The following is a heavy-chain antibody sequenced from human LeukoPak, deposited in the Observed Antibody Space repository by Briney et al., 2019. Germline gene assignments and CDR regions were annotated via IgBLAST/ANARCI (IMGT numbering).Heavy chain of an antibody. J-gene: IGHJ4*02. CDR3: ARLHSDYYAVSAYYPYYFDY. CDR1: GGSISSSNYY. V-gene: IGHV4-39*07. D-gene: IGHD3-22*01. CDR2: IYYSGTT. Sequence: SETLTLTCAVSGGSISSSNYYWSWIRQPPGKGLEWLRTIYYSGTTYYNPSLKSRVTISVDTSKNQFSLKLSSVTAADTAVYYCARLHSDYYAVSAYYPYYFDYWGQGTLVTVSS.